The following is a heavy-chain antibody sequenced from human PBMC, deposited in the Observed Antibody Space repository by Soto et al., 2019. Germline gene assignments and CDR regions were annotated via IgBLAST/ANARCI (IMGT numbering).Heavy chain of an antibody. CDR3: AIERSIFGVVTFDF. V-gene: IGHV4-59*01. J-gene: IGHJ4*02. CDR2: VYHSGYT. Sequence: SETLSLTCSVSGASLTNDYWNWIKQSPGKGLEWIGDVYHSGYTKYNPSFESRITISIDTTKNQFSLNLTAGTAADTAVYYCAIERSIFGVVTFDFWGQGTLVTVSS. CDR1: GASLTNDY. D-gene: IGHD3-3*01.